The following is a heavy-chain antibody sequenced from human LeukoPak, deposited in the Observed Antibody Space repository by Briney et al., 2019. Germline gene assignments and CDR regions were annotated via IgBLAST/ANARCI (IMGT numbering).Heavy chain of an antibody. D-gene: IGHD6-19*01. CDR1: GGSISGYY. CDR3: ARGVSGWYWFDP. J-gene: IGHJ5*02. V-gene: IGHV4-59*01. Sequence: SETLSLTCPVSGGSISGYYWSWIRQPPGKGLEWIGYIYYSGSTNYNPSLKSRVTISVDTSKNQFSLKLSSVTAADTAVYYCARGVSGWYWFDPWGQGTLVTVSS. CDR2: IYYSGST.